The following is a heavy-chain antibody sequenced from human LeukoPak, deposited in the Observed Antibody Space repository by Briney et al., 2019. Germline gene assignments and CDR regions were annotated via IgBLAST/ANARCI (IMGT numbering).Heavy chain of an antibody. D-gene: IGHD3-10*01. Sequence: ASVKVSCKASGYPFTGYYMHWVRQAPGQGLEWMGRINPNSGGTNYAQKFQGRVTMTRDTSISTAYMELSRLRSDDTAVYYCARASLWFGELLSDYWGQGTLVTVSS. V-gene: IGHV1-2*06. CDR3: ARASLWFGELLSDY. CDR1: GYPFTGYY. CDR2: INPNSGGT. J-gene: IGHJ4*02.